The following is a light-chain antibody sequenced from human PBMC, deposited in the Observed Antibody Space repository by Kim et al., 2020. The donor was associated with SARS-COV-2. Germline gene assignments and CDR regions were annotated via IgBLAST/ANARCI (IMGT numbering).Light chain of an antibody. V-gene: IGLV2-23*01. CDR2: EAT. Sequence: QSALTQPASVSGSPGQSITISCTGTSSDVGSFNLVSWYQQEPGKAPKLMIYEATKRTSGVSNRFSGSKSGNTASLTISGLQAEDEADYYCCSYADTSTLVFGGGTQLTVL. CDR1: SSDVGSFNL. J-gene: IGLJ2*01. CDR3: CSYADTSTLV.